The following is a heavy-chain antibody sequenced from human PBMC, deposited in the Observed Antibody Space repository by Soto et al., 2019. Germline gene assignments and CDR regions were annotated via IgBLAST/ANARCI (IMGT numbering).Heavy chain of an antibody. CDR1: GYTFTGHY. CDR3: GRGRSGQIVIFY. CDR2: IGPESGAT. J-gene: IGHJ4*02. V-gene: IGHV1-2*02. D-gene: IGHD3-3*02. Sequence: ASVKVSCKTSGYTFTGHYIHWVRQAPQQGPEWMGEIGPESGATRYAQKFRGRVTMTMDTSITTVYMGLKNLSPDDTAVYYCGRGRSGQIVIFYWGQGTPVTVSS.